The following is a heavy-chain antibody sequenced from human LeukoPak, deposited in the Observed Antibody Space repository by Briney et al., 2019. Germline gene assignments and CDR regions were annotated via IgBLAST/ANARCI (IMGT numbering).Heavy chain of an antibody. CDR3: ARWGKYYYDSSGYYY. V-gene: IGHV1-2*02. Sequence: GESLKISCKGSGYSFTSFWIGWVRQLPGKGLEWMGWIHPNSGGTKYAQRFQGRVTVTRDTSISTVYMELSRLRSDDTAVYYCARWGKYYYDSSGYYYWGQGTLVSVSS. J-gene: IGHJ4*02. D-gene: IGHD3-22*01. CDR1: GYSFTSFW. CDR2: IHPNSGGT.